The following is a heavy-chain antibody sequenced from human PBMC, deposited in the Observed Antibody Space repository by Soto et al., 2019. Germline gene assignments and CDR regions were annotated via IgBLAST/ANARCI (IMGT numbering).Heavy chain of an antibody. CDR1: GGSISCHC. J-gene: IGHJ1*01. D-gene: IGHD6-19*01. V-gene: IGHV4-59*11. Sequence: PSETLSLTCTVSGGSISCHCWIWIRQPPGEGMEWIGYIFYSGSTTYNNNPSLKSRVSISVDTSKNQFYLRLTSVTAADTAVYYCARVGSSGWSPDYWGQGTLVTVSS. CDR2: IFYSGSTTY. CDR3: ARVGSSGWSPDY.